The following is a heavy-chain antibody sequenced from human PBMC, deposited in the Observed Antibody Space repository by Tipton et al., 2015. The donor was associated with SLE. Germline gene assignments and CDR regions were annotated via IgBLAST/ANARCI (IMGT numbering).Heavy chain of an antibody. J-gene: IGHJ4*02. D-gene: IGHD2-8*01. CDR3: VRLRSKVLIDY. CDR2: IYYSGST. Sequence: TLSLTCTVSGGSISSSGYYWGWIRQPPGKGLEWIGTIYYSGSTYYYPSLKSRITISVDTSKNQFSLEVRSVTAADTAVYYCVRLRSKVLIDYWGQGTLVTVSS. V-gene: IGHV4-39*07. CDR1: GGSISSSGYY.